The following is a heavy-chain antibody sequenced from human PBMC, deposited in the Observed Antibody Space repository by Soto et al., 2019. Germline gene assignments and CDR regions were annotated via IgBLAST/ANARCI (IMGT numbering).Heavy chain of an antibody. Sequence: LGESLKISCTGVGYGFTSYWIGWVRQMPGKGLEWMGIIYPGDSDTRYSPSFQGQVTISADKSITTAYLQWSSLKASDTAMYYCARGYCTTTICDPWFDPWGQGALVTVSS. V-gene: IGHV5-51*01. CDR2: IYPGDSDT. D-gene: IGHD2-2*01. CDR1: GYGFTSYW. CDR3: ARGYCTTTICDPWFDP. J-gene: IGHJ5*02.